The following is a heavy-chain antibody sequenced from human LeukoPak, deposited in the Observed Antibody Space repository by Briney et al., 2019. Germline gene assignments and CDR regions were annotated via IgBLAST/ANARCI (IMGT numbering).Heavy chain of an antibody. CDR3: ARNYNYGRYFFDS. V-gene: IGHV4-34*01. CDR1: GGSFSGYY. CDR2: INRGVST. J-gene: IGHJ4*02. D-gene: IGHD3-10*01. Sequence: SETLSLSCAVYGGSFSGYYLNWIRQPPGKGLEWIGEINRGVSTNYNPSLKSRITISVDTSKNQFSLKLTSVTAADTAVYYCARNYNYGRYFFDSWGQGILVTVSS.